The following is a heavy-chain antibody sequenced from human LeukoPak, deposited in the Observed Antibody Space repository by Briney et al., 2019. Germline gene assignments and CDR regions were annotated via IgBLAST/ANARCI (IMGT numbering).Heavy chain of an antibody. CDR3: ARDQRRDGYSVDY. V-gene: IGHV1-69*04. D-gene: IGHD5-24*01. J-gene: IGHJ4*02. Sequence: SVKVSCKASGGTFSSYAISWVRQAPGQGLEWMGRIIPILGIANYAQKFQGRVTITADKSTSTAYTELSSLRSEDTAVYYCARDQRRDGYSVDYWGQGTLVTVSS. CDR1: GGTFSSYA. CDR2: IIPILGIA.